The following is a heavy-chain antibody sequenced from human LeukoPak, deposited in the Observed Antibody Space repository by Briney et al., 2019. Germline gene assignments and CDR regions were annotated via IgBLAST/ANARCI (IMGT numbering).Heavy chain of an antibody. V-gene: IGHV3-11*01. J-gene: IGHJ6*02. D-gene: IGHD2-2*02. CDR2: ISSSGFTI. CDR3: ARDSRKVVPAAIITGSYYGMDV. Sequence: PGGSLRLSCAASGFTFSDYFMSWIRQAPGKGLEWVSCISSSGFTIYYGDSVKGRFTISRDNADNSLFLQMNSLRVEDTAVYYCARDSRKVVPAAIITGSYYGMDVWGQGTTVTVSS. CDR1: GFTFSDYF.